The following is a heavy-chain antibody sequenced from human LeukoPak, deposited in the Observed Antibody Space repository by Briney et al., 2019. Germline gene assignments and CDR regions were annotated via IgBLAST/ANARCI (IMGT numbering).Heavy chain of an antibody. Sequence: GGSLRLSCAASGFTFSSYSMSWVRQAPGKGLEWVSSISSSSSNIYYADSVKGRFTISRDNAKNSLYLQMNSLRAEDTAGDYCARLTDDAFDIWGQGTMVTVSS. V-gene: IGHV3-21*01. CDR2: ISSSSSNI. CDR3: ARLTDDAFDI. CDR1: GFTFSSYS. D-gene: IGHD3-9*01. J-gene: IGHJ3*02.